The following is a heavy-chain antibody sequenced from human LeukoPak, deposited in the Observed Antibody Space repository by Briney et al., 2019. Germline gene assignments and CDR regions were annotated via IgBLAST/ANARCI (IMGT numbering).Heavy chain of an antibody. J-gene: IGHJ5*02. V-gene: IGHV1-18*01. CDR1: GYTFTSYG. CDR2: ISAYNGNT. CDR3: ARTDLRGSYYLPRP. D-gene: IGHD1-26*01. Sequence: ASVKVSCKASGYTFTSYGISWVRQAPGQGLEWMGWISAYNGNTNYAQKLQGRVTMTTDTSTSTAYMELRSLRSDDTAVYYCARTDLRGSYYLPRPWGQGTLVTVSP.